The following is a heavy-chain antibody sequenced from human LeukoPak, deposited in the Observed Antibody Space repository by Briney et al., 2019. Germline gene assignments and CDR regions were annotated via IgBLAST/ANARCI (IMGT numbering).Heavy chain of an antibody. CDR1: GFTFSGHW. V-gene: IGHV3-74*03. Sequence: PGGSLRLSCTASGFTFSGHWIHWVRQPPGMGLVWVSRINERGTDSMYAESVKGRFTISRDNAKNTVYLQMNSLRAEDTAVYYCAKDGGRGSGWSYYFDYWGQGTLVTVSS. J-gene: IGHJ4*02. CDR3: AKDGGRGSGWSYYFDY. D-gene: IGHD6-19*01. CDR2: INERGTDS.